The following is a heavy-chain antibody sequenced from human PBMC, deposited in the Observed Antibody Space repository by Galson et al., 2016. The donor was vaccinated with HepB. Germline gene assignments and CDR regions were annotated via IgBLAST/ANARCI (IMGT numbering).Heavy chain of an antibody. CDR1: GDSISSPYYH. CDR2: IDTRGT. Sequence: TLSLTCAVSGDSISSPYYHWCWMRQPAGRGLEWIGLIDTRGTRYNPSLNSRVTISLDTSKNEFSLNLNSVTAADTAVYYCATLYVGNGGRGNWGQGILVTVSS. CDR3: ATLYVGNGGRGN. J-gene: IGHJ4*02. V-gene: IGHV4-61*02. D-gene: IGHD3-10*02.